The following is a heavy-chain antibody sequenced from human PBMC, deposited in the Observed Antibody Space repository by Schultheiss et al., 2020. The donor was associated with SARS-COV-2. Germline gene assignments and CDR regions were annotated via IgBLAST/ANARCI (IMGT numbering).Heavy chain of an antibody. V-gene: IGHV4-34*01. CDR2: INHSGST. D-gene: IGHD6-19*01. J-gene: IGHJ2*01. Sequence: SETLSLTCTVSGGSISSYYWSWIRQPPGKGLEWIGEINHSGSTNYNPSLKSRVTISVDTSKNQFSLKLSSVTAADTAVYYCARGAVAGTRSDWYFDLWGRGTLVTVSS. CDR1: GGSISSYY. CDR3: ARGAVAGTRSDWYFDL.